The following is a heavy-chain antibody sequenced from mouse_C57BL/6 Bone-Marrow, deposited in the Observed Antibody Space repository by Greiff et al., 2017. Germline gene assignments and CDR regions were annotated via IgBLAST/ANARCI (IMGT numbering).Heavy chain of an antibody. CDR3: ARVGPDY. Sequence: QVQLKQPGAELVKPGASVKMSCKASGYTFTSYWVTWVKQRPGKGLEWNGDIYPGSGSTNYNEKFKSKATLTVDTSSSTAYMQLSSLTSEDSAVYYCARVGPDYWGQGTTLTVSS. CDR1: GYTFTSYW. J-gene: IGHJ2*01. CDR2: IYPGSGST. V-gene: IGHV1-55*01. D-gene: IGHD4-1*01.